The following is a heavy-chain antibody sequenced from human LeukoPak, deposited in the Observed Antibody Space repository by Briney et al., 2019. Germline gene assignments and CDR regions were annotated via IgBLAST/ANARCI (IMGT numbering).Heavy chain of an antibody. CDR1: GFTFSNYA. J-gene: IGHJ4*02. Sequence: GGSLRLSCAASGFTFSNYAMSWVRQAPGKGLEWVSAISDSGGSTFNADSVKGRFTISRDNSKNTLYLQTNSLRAEDTALYYCATSTVATNDYWGQGTLVTVSS. CDR2: ISDSGGST. CDR3: ATSTVATNDY. V-gene: IGHV3-23*01. D-gene: IGHD4-11*01.